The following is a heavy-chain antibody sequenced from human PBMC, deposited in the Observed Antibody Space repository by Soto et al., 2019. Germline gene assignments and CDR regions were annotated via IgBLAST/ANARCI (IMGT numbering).Heavy chain of an antibody. CDR1: GGSINSGGYC. J-gene: IGHJ4*02. V-gene: IGHV4-31*03. Sequence: QVQLQESGPGLVKPSQTLSLTCTVSGGSINSGGYCWRWIRQHPGKGLDWIGCISYGGSTSYNPSLTSRVTISVDTSKNQFSLTLTSVTAADTAVYYCSRGILVWGQGALITVSS. D-gene: IGHD5-18*01. CDR2: ISYGGST. CDR3: SRGILV.